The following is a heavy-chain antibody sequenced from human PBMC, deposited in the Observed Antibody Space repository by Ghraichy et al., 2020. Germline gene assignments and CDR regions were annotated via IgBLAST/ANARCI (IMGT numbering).Heavy chain of an antibody. CDR1: GGSISSYY. CDR2: IYYSGST. CDR3: ARGYYDILTGHKPGYYYYGMDV. J-gene: IGHJ6*02. V-gene: IGHV4-59*01. D-gene: IGHD3-9*01. Sequence: ESLNISCTVSGGSISSYYWSWIRQPPGKGLEWIGYIYYSGSTNYNPSLKSRVTMSVDTSKNQFSLKLSSVTAADTAVYYCARGYYDILTGHKPGYYYYGMDVWGQGTTVTVSS.